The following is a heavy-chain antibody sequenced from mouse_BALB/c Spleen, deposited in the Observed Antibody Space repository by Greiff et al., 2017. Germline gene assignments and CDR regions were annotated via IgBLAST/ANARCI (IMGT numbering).Heavy chain of an antibody. CDR2: IFPGTGTT. Sequence: QVHVKQSGAELVKPGASVKLSCKTSGYTFTSYWIQWVKQRPGQGLGWIGEIFPGTGTTYYNEKFKGKATLTIDTSSSTAYMQLSSLTSEDSAVYFCAIITTGFAYWGQGTLVTVSA. J-gene: IGHJ3*01. CDR1: GYTFTSYW. D-gene: IGHD1-2*01. CDR3: AIITTGFAY. V-gene: IGHV1S132*01.